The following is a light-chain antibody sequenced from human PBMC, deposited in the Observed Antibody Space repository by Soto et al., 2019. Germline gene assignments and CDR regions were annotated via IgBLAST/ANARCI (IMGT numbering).Light chain of an antibody. CDR3: QQYGCSPYT. V-gene: IGKV3-20*01. J-gene: IGKJ2*01. CDR2: GAS. CDR1: QSVRSNY. Sequence: EIVLTQSPGTLSLSPGERATLSCRASQSVRSNYLAWYQQKPDQAPMLLIYGASSRATGIPDRFSGTGSGTVFTLTISRLEAEDFAVYYCQQYGCSPYTFGPGTKLEIK.